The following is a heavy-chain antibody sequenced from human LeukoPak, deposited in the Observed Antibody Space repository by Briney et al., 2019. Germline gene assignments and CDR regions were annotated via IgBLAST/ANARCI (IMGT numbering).Heavy chain of an antibody. D-gene: IGHD2-2*01. CDR2: VSASADST. J-gene: IGHJ6*02. V-gene: IGHV3-23*01. CDR1: EFMFSKYA. CDR3: ARRPAIFMDGVYYYSMDV. Sequence: PGGSLRLSCAASEFMFSKYAVSWVRQAPGKGLEWVSAVSASADSTYYADSVKGRFIISRDNSKNTLFLQMNGLRAEDTAVYYCARRPAIFMDGVYYYSMDVWGQGTTVTVSS.